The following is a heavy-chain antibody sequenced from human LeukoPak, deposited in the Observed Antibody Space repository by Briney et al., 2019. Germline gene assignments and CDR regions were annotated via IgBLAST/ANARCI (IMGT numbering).Heavy chain of an antibody. CDR1: GGSISSYY. J-gene: IGHJ3*02. V-gene: IGHV4-59*01. CDR2: IYYSGST. CDR3: ARGRIRRSSGWFDAFDI. D-gene: IGHD6-19*01. Sequence: PSETLSLTCTVSGGSISSYYWSWIRQPPGKGLEWIGYIYYSGSTNYNPSLKSRDTISVDTSKNQFSLKLSSVTAADTAVYYCARGRIRRSSGWFDAFDIWGQGTMVTVSS.